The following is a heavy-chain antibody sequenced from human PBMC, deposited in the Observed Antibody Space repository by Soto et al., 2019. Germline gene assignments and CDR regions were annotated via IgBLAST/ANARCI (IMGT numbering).Heavy chain of an antibody. CDR2: IIPILGIA. V-gene: IGHV1-69*02. CDR3: AMEYCSSTSCYRDY. Sequence: QVQLVQSGAEVKKPGSSVKVSCKASGGTFSSYTISWVRQAPGQGLEWMGRIIPILGIANYAQKFQGRVTITADKSTRPAYMGVSSLRSGDTAVYYCAMEYCSSTSCYRDYWGQGTLVTVSS. D-gene: IGHD2-2*02. CDR1: GGTFSSYT. J-gene: IGHJ4*02.